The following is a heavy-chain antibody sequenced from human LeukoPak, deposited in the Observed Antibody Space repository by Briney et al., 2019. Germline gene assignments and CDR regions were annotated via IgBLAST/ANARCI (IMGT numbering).Heavy chain of an antibody. CDR1: GFTFSSYA. Sequence: TGGSLRLSCAASGFTFSSYAMSWVRQAPGKGLEWVSAISGSGGSTYYADSVKGRFTISRDNSKNTLYLQMNSLRAEDTAVYYCGMIVVVNYYGMDVWGQGTTVTVSS. CDR2: ISGSGGST. D-gene: IGHD3-22*01. J-gene: IGHJ6*02. CDR3: GMIVVVNYYGMDV. V-gene: IGHV3-23*01.